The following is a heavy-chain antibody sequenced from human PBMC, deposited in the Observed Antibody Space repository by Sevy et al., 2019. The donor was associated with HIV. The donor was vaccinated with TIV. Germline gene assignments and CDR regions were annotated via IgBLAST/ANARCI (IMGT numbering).Heavy chain of an antibody. V-gene: IGHV3-30*02. CDR2: IKDDGSKR. CDR3: TSVLFDY. J-gene: IGHJ4*02. D-gene: IGHD3-10*01. CDR1: GFTLSYYG. Sequence: GWSLRLSCAASGFTLSYYGMHWVRQAPGKGLEWVTFIKDDGSKRFYADSVKGRFTVSRDNSKNTMSLQMNSLRAEDTAVYYCTSVLFDYWGQGALVTVSS.